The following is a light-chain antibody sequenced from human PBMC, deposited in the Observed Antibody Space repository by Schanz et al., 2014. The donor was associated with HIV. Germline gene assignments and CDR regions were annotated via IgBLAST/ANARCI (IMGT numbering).Light chain of an antibody. CDR2: GNS. J-gene: IGLJ3*02. V-gene: IGLV1-40*01. Sequence: QSVLTQPPSVSGAPGQRVTISCTGSSSNIGAGYDVHWYQQLPGTAPKLLIYGNSNRPSGVPDRFSGSKSGNTASLTISGLQAEDEAVYYCCSYAGSYTWVFGGGTKLTVL. CDR3: CSYAGSYTWV. CDR1: SSNIGAGYD.